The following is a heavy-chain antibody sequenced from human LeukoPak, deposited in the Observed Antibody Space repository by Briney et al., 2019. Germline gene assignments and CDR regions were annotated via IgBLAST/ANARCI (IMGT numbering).Heavy chain of an antibody. CDR3: AKGAATGLVDWFDP. V-gene: IGHV3-23*01. J-gene: IGHJ5*02. D-gene: IGHD3/OR15-3a*01. CDR1: GFTFSRYA. CDR2: IIGSGSGA. Sequence: GGSLRLSCEASGFTFSRYAMMWVRQPPGKGLEWISTIIGSGSGAFYADSVTGRFTISRDNSGNTMFLQMDNVRADDTALYYCAKGAATGLVDWFDPWGQGTLVSVS.